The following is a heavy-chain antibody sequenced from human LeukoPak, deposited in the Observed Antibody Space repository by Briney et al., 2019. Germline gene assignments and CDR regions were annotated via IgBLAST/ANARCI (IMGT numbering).Heavy chain of an antibody. D-gene: IGHD2-15*01. CDR2: IYYSGST. CDR1: GGSISSGDYY. Sequence: SETLSLTCTVSGGSISSGDYYWSWIRQPPGKGLEWIGYIYYSGSTYYNPSLKSRVTISVDTSKNQFSLKLSSVTAADTAVYYCEVGYCSGGSCYFDYWGQGTLVTVSS. V-gene: IGHV4-30-4*08. J-gene: IGHJ4*02. CDR3: EVGYCSGGSCYFDY.